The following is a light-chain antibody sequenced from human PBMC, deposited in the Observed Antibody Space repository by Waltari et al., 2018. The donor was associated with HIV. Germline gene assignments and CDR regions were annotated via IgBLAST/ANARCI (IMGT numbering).Light chain of an antibody. CDR3: LLSFGNDRL. CDR2: DTE. Sequence: QPVVTLAPSLTVSPGGPVILTCPPSAGAVPRGHSPHWFQQRPGQAPKTLLYDTEKKHRWTPARFSGSVLAGKATLTLSGAHPDDEAKYYCLLSFGNDRLFGGGTLLTVL. V-gene: IGLV7-46*01. CDR1: AGAVPRGHS. J-gene: IGLJ2*01.